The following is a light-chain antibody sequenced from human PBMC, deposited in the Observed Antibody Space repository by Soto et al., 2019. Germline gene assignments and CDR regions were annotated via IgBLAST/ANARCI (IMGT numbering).Light chain of an antibody. J-gene: IGKJ1*01. CDR2: GAS. CDR1: QTVTSSY. V-gene: IGKV3-20*01. Sequence: EIVLTQSPGTLSLSPGERATLPCRASQTVTSSYLAWYQQQTGPAARLLIYGASARAIGITARLSGSGAWTDFTLTISRLEAEDFAVYYCQQYGSTPPVTFGQGTKVEI. CDR3: QQYGSTPPVT.